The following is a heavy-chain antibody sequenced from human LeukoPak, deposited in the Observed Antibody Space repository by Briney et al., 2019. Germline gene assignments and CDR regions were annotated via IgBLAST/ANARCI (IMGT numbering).Heavy chain of an antibody. J-gene: IGHJ4*02. CDR3: ARTSSWAVTRAFDY. CDR2: INHSGST. Sequence: SETLSLICAVYGGSVRGYYWSWIRQPLGKGLEWIGEINHSGSTNYNPSLKSRVTISVDTSKNQFSLKLSSVTAADTAVYYCARTSSWAVTRAFDYWGQGTLVTVSS. CDR1: GGSVRGYY. D-gene: IGHD4-17*01. V-gene: IGHV4-34*01.